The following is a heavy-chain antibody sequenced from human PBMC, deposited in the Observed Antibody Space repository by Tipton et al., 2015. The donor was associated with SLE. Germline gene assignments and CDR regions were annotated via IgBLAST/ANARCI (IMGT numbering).Heavy chain of an antibody. CDR3: ARGLTYYYGSGSSD. J-gene: IGHJ4*02. CDR1: GYSISSGYY. CDR2: IYHSGST. V-gene: IGHV4-38-2*01. D-gene: IGHD3-10*01. Sequence: TLSLTCAVSGYSISSGYYWGWIRQPPGKGLEWIGSIYHSGSTYYNPSLKSRVTISVDTSKNQFSLKLSSVTAADTAVYYCARGLTYYYGSGSSDWGQGTLVTVSS.